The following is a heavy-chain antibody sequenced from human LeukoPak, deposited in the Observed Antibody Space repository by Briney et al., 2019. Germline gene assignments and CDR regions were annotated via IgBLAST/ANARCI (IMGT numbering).Heavy chain of an antibody. D-gene: IGHD2-2*01. CDR2: ISYDGSNK. CDR3: ARDSRGVVPAAMYQFDP. J-gene: IGHJ5*02. Sequence: GGSLRLSCAASGFTFSSYAMHWVRQAPGKGLEWVAVISYDGSNKYYADSVKGRFTISRDNSKNTLYLQMNSLRSEDTAVYYCARDSRGVVPAAMYQFDPWGQGTLVTVSS. V-gene: IGHV3-30-3*01. CDR1: GFTFSSYA.